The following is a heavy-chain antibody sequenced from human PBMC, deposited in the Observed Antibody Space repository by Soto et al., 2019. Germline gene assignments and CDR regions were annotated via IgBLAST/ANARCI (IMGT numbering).Heavy chain of an antibody. Sequence: ASCKASGGTFSSYAISWVRQAPGQGLEWMGGIIPIFGTANYAQTFQGRVTITADKSTSTAYMELSSLRSEDTAVYYCACRPSISTYYDFWSCYYTPHYYYYYGMDVWRQASTVTVS. CDR3: ACRPSISTYYDFWSCYYTPHYYYYYGMDV. CDR2: IIPIFGTA. J-gene: IGHJ6*02. V-gene: IGHV1-69*06. D-gene: IGHD3-3*01. CDR1: GGTFSSYA.